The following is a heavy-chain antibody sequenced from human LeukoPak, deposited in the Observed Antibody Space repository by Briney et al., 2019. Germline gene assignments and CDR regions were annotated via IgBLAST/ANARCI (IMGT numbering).Heavy chain of an antibody. Sequence: PSETLSLTCTVSGYSISSGYYWGWIRQPPGKGLEWIGSIYHSGSTYYNPSLKSRVTISVDTSKNQFSLKLSSVTAADTAVYYCARGRGFGEFSRPNGYYYYMDVWGKGTTVTVSS. J-gene: IGHJ6*03. D-gene: IGHD3-10*01. V-gene: IGHV4-38-2*02. CDR1: GYSISSGYY. CDR2: IYHSGST. CDR3: ARGRGFGEFSRPNGYYYYMDV.